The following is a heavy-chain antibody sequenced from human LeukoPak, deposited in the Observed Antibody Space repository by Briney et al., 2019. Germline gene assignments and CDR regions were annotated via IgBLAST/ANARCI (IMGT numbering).Heavy chain of an antibody. CDR2: ICPGDSDT. CDR3: ARPAYLGYCSSTSCHDAFDI. D-gene: IGHD2-2*01. Sequence: KRGESLKISCKGSGYSFTSYWIGWVRQMPGKGLEWMGIICPGDSDTRYSPSFQGQVTISADKSISTAYLQWSSLKASDTAMYYCARPAYLGYCSSTSCHDAFDIWGQGTMVTVSS. CDR1: GYSFTSYW. J-gene: IGHJ3*02. V-gene: IGHV5-51*01.